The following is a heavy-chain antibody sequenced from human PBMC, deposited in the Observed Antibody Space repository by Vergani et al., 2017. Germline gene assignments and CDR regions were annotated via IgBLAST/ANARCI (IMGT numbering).Heavy chain of an antibody. V-gene: IGHV4-34*01. CDR3: ARGSVIAAAGTSQGRLGY. D-gene: IGHD6-13*01. J-gene: IGHJ4*02. CDR1: GGYFSGYY. Sequence: QVQLQQWGAGLLKPSETLSLTCAVYGGYFSGYYWSWIRQPPGKGLEWIGEINHSGSTNYNPSLKSRVTISVYTSKNQFSLKLGSVTAADTAVYYCARGSVIAAAGTSQGRLGYWGQGTLVTVSS. CDR2: INHSGST.